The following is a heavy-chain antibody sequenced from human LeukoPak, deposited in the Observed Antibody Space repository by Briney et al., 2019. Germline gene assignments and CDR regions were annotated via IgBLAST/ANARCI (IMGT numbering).Heavy chain of an antibody. D-gene: IGHD1-26*01. Sequence: GRSLRLSCAASGFTFSSYGMHWVRQAPGKGLEWVAVIWYDGSNKYYADSVKGRFTISRDNSKNTLYLQMNSLRAEDTAVYYCARVGHSGSLDYWGQGTLVTVSS. V-gene: IGHV3-33*01. CDR2: IWYDGSNK. CDR1: GFTFSSYG. CDR3: ARVGHSGSLDY. J-gene: IGHJ4*02.